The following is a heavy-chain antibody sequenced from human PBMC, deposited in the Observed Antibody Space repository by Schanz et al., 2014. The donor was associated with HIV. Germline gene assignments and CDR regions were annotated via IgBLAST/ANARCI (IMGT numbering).Heavy chain of an antibody. D-gene: IGHD3-10*01. J-gene: IGHJ5*02. CDR2: IYYSGST. V-gene: IGHV4-31*03. CDR1: GGSISRGYYY. CDR3: ARAAFGHDLGFDP. Sequence: QVQLQESGPGLVKPSQTLSLTCTVSGGSISRGYYYWNWIRQHPGKGLEWIGYIYYSGSTYKNPSIKSRVNIVVDTAKNQFSLQPSAVTAADTDVYYCARAAFGHDLGFDPWGEGVLVTVTS.